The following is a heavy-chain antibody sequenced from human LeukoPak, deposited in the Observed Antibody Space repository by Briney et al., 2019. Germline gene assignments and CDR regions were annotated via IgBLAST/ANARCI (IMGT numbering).Heavy chain of an antibody. CDR1: GGSSSDYY. D-gene: IGHD6-19*01. J-gene: IGHJ5*02. V-gene: IGHV4-34*01. CDR3: ATSAWVAGPWLDP. CDR2: INHSGTT. Sequence: SETLSLTCAVYGGSSSDYYWSWIRQPPGKGLEWIGEINHSGTTNYNPSLKSRVTMSVDTSNHQFSLKLSSVTAADTAVFYCATSAWVAGPWLDPWGQGTLVTVSS.